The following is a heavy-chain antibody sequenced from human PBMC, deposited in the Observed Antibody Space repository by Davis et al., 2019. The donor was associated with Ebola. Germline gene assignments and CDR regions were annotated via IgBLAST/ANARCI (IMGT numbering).Heavy chain of an antibody. D-gene: IGHD3-10*01. CDR1: TFSSYA. V-gene: IGHV4-39*07. CDR3: ARAAYYYGSGVDY. Sequence: TFSSYAMSWVRQPPGKGLEWIGSIYYSGSTYYNPSLKSRVTISVDTSKNQFSLKLSSVTAADTAVYYCARAAYYYGSGVDYWGQGTLVTVSS. CDR2: IYYSGST. J-gene: IGHJ4*02.